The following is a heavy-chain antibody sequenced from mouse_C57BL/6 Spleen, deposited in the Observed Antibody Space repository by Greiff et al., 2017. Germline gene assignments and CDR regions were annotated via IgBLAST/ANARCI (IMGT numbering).Heavy chain of an antibody. Sequence: QVQLQQSGAELVRPGTSVKLSCKASGYTFTSYWMHWVKQRPGQGLEWIGVIDPSDSYTNYNQKFKGKATLTVDTSSSTAYMQLSSLTSEDSAVYYCANYYGSSPWFAYWGQGTLVTVSA. V-gene: IGHV1-59*01. J-gene: IGHJ3*01. CDR3: ANYYGSSPWFAY. D-gene: IGHD1-1*01. CDR2: IDPSDSYT. CDR1: GYTFTSYW.